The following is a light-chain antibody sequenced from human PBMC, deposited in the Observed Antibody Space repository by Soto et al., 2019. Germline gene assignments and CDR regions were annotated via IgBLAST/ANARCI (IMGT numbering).Light chain of an antibody. CDR2: GAS. V-gene: IGKV3-20*01. CDR3: QQYVSSPRT. Sequence: PGESATLSCRARQTVYNGYLAWYQQKPGQAPRLLIYGASTRATGIPDRFSGSGSGTDFTLTISRLESEDFAVYYCQQYVSSPRTFGQGTKVDIK. J-gene: IGKJ1*01. CDR1: QTVYNGY.